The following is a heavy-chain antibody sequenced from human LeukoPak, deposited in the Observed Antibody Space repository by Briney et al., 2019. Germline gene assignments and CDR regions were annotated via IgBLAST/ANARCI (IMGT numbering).Heavy chain of an antibody. CDR2: INHSGST. Sequence: SETLSLTCAVYGGSFSGYSWNWIRQPPGKGLKWIGEINHSGSTNYHPSLKSRVTISVDSSKNQISVKMSSVTAADTAVYYCARGVRSGGTFALDYWGQGTLVTVSS. D-gene: IGHD2-15*01. V-gene: IGHV4-34*01. J-gene: IGHJ4*02. CDR1: GGSFSGYS. CDR3: ARGVRSGGTFALDY.